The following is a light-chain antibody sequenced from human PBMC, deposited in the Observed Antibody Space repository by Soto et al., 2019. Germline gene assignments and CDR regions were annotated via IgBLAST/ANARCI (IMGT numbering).Light chain of an antibody. Sequence: QSVLTQPPSASGTPGQRVTISCSGSSSSIGSNYVCWFQQLPGTAPKLLIYRNDQRPSGVPDRFSGSKSGTSASLAINGLQSEDEADYYCAAWDDSLSGVVFGGGTKLTVL. CDR2: RND. J-gene: IGLJ2*01. V-gene: IGLV1-47*01. CDR3: AAWDDSLSGVV. CDR1: SSSIGSNY.